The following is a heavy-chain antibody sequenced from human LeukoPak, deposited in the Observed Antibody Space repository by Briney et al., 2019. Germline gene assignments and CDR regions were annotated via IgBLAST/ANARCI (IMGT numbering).Heavy chain of an antibody. J-gene: IGHJ4*02. CDR1: GFSFSSYA. Sequence: GGSLKLSCAASGFSFSSYAMNWVRQAPGKGLEWVSIIFGNGDTTYYADSVKGRFTVSRDNSKDTLYLQMNDLRPDDTAIYYCAKRNTMVRGGPCFDYWGQGLLVTSAS. CDR2: IFGNGDTT. CDR3: AKRNTMVRGGPCFDY. V-gene: IGHV3-23*01. D-gene: IGHD3-10*01.